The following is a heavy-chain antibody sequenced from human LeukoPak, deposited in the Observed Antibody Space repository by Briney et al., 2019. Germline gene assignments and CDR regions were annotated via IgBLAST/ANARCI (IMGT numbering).Heavy chain of an antibody. J-gene: IGHJ3*02. V-gene: IGHV3-30*18. CDR3: AKRYYGGAFDI. CDR2: ISYDGSNK. CDR1: GFTFSSYG. D-gene: IGHD4-23*01. Sequence: GGSLRLSCAASGFTFSSYGMHWVRQAPGKGLEWVAVISYDGSNKYYADSVKGRFTISRDNSKNTLYLQMNSLRAEDTALYYCAKRYYGGAFDIWGQRTMVTVSS.